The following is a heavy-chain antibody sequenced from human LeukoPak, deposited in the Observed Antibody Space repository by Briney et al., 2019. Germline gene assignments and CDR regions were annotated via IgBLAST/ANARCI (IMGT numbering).Heavy chain of an antibody. D-gene: IGHD6-13*01. CDR1: GGSISSYY. J-gene: IGHJ4*02. CDR3: ASYSSSLDYFDY. Sequence: PSETLSLTCTVSGGSISSYYWSWIRQPPGKGLEWIGYTYYSGSTNYNPSLKSRVTISVDTSKNQFSLKLSSVTAADTAVYYCASYSSSLDYFDYWGQGTLVTVSS. CDR2: TYYSGST. V-gene: IGHV4-59*08.